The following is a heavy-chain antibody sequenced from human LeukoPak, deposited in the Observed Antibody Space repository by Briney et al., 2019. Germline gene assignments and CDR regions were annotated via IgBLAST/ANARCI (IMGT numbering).Heavy chain of an antibody. J-gene: IGHJ4*02. V-gene: IGHV4-34*12. Sequence: SETLSLTCAVYGGSFSYYYWTWIRQSPGKGLEWIGEIIHSGSTNYNPSLKSRVTISIDTSKNQFSLRLTSVTAADTAVYCCARPQRGMTASGTVELGFDYWGQGSLVTVSS. CDR2: IIHSGST. CDR1: GGSFSYYY. D-gene: IGHD6-13*01. CDR3: ARPQRGMTASGTVELGFDY.